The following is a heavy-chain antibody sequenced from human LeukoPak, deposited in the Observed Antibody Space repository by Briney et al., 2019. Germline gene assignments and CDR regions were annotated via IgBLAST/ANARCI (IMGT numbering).Heavy chain of an antibody. CDR2: INPDGSGK. CDR3: ARGGHRQKEF. J-gene: IGHJ4*02. V-gene: IGHV3-7*01. D-gene: IGHD3-10*01. Sequence: GEPLRLSCAASGFTLSNYWMTWVRQSPGKGLEWVAIINPDGSGKYYVDSVKGRFTISRDNAKNSLYLQMSSLRAEDTAVYYCARGGHRQKEFWGQGTLVTVSS. CDR1: GFTLSNYW.